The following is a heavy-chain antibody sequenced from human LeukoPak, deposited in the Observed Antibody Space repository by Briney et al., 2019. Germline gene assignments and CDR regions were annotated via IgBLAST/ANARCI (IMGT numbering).Heavy chain of an antibody. Sequence: GGSLRLSCAASGFTVSSNYMSWVRQAPGKGLEWVSVIYSGGSTYYADSVKGRFTISRDNSKNTLYLQMNSLSAEDTAVYYCARDVFNGDYDDYWGQGTLVTVSS. CDR3: ARDVFNGDYDDY. CDR2: IYSGGST. CDR1: GFTVSSNY. J-gene: IGHJ4*01. V-gene: IGHV3-66*01. D-gene: IGHD4-17*01.